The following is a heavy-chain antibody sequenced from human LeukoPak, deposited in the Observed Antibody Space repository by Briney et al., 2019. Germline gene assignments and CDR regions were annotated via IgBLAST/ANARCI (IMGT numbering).Heavy chain of an antibody. CDR1: GFTFSSYS. J-gene: IGHJ6*03. CDR3: ARSVGGCSGGSCSYYYYMDV. Sequence: GGSLRLSCAASGFTFSSYSMNWVRQAPGKGLEWVSSISSSSSYIYYADSVKGRLTISRDNAKNSLYLQMNSLRAEDTAVYYCARSVGGCSGGSCSYYYYMDVWGKGTTVTASS. CDR2: ISSSSSYI. D-gene: IGHD2-15*01. V-gene: IGHV3-21*01.